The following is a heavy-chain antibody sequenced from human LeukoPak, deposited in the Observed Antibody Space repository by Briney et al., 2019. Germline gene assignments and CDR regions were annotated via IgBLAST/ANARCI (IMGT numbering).Heavy chain of an antibody. J-gene: IGHJ4*02. Sequence: GGSLRLSCAASGFTFSNHAMAWVRQAPGKGLEWVSYISHDGSERFHTESVKGRFTISRDNFKNTVDLQVSGLKEEDTAVCYCARDWGQGGVGAILANGGEGTLVIVSS. CDR1: GFTFSNHA. V-gene: IGHV3-30-3*01. D-gene: IGHD1-26*01. CDR3: ARDWGQGGVGAILAN. CDR2: ISHDGSER.